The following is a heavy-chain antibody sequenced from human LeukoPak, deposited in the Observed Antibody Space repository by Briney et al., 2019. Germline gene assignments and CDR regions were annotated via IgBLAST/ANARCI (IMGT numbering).Heavy chain of an antibody. CDR2: IYTSGST. J-gene: IGHJ4*02. Sequence: SETLSLTCTVSGGSISSYYWSWIRQPAGKGLEWTGRIYTSGSTNYNPSLKSRVTMSVDTSKNKFSLKLSSVTAADTAVYYCAREVKGYSSSWLDYWGQGTLVTVSS. CDR1: GGSISSYY. V-gene: IGHV4-4*07. CDR3: AREVKGYSSSWLDY. D-gene: IGHD6-13*01.